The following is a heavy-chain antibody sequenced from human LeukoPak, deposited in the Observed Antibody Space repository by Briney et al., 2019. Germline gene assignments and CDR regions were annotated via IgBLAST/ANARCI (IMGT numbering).Heavy chain of an antibody. CDR2: ISYDGSDR. D-gene: IGHD1-1*01. CDR3: AKGVSRGVDPTGLEY. CDR1: GFTFSSYG. J-gene: IGHJ4*02. V-gene: IGHV3-30*18. Sequence: PGRSLRLSCAPSGFTFSSYGMHWVRQAPGKGPEWVAVISYDGSDRYYANFVKGGFTISRDNSKNTLFLQTNSMRPEDTAVYYCAKGVSRGVDPTGLEYWGQGTLVTVSS.